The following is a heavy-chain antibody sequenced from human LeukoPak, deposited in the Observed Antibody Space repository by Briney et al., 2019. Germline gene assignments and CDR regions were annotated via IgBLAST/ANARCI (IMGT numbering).Heavy chain of an antibody. V-gene: IGHV4-39*01. CDR2: ISYSGST. CDR3: ASQAGYTYGFGY. J-gene: IGHJ4*02. CDR1: GGSFSGSSYY. Sequence: PSETLSLTCTVSGGSFSGSSYYWGWIRQPPGKGLEWIGSISYSGSTYYNPPLKSRVTLSVDTSKSQFSLRLSSVTAADTAVYYCASQAGYTYGFGYWGQGTLVTVSS. D-gene: IGHD5-18*01.